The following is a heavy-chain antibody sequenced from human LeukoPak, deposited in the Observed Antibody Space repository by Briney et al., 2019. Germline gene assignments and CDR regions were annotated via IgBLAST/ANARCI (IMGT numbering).Heavy chain of an antibody. Sequence: GGSLRLSCAASGFIVSSNYMNWVRQAPGKGLEWVSVIYSGGSTYYADSVKGRFTISRDNSKSTLYLQMNSLRAEDTAVYYCARGYYDSSGYRPYFDYWGQGTLVTVSS. CDR2: IYSGGST. V-gene: IGHV3-53*01. D-gene: IGHD3-22*01. CDR1: GFIVSSNY. J-gene: IGHJ4*02. CDR3: ARGYYDSSGYRPYFDY.